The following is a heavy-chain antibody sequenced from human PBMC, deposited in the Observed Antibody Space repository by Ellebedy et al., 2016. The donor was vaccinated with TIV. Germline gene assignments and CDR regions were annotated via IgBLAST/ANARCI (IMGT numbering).Heavy chain of an antibody. D-gene: IGHD5-12*01. J-gene: IGHJ4*02. V-gene: IGHV3-74*01. CDR2: INSDGSST. Sequence: GESLKIPCAASGFTFSSYWMHWVRQAPGKGLLWVSRINSDGSSTTYADSVKGRFTISRDNAKNTLYLQMNSLRAEDTAVYYCAREDIVADGTWLATFFDYWGQGTLVTVSS. CDR1: GFTFSSYW. CDR3: AREDIVADGTWLATFFDY.